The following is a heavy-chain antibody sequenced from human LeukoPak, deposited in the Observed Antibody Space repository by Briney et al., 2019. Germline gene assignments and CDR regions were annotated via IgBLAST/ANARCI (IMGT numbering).Heavy chain of an antibody. Sequence: TGGSLRLSCAASGFTFSSYAMSWVRQAPGKGLEYVSTISDSGGSAYYADSVKGRFTVSRDNSKNTVYLQMNSLRAEDTAVYYCAKPTVYSSTADYWGQGTLVTVSS. CDR2: ISDSGGSA. V-gene: IGHV3-23*01. CDR1: GFTFSSYA. D-gene: IGHD2-2*01. J-gene: IGHJ4*02. CDR3: AKPTVYSSTADY.